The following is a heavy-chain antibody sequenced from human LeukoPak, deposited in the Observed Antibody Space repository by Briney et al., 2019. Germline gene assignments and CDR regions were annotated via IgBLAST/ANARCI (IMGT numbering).Heavy chain of an antibody. Sequence: GSLRLSCAASGFTFSSYAMSWVRQAPGKGLEWVSAISGSGGSTYYADSVEGRFTISRDNSKNTLYLQMNSLRAEDTAVYYCAKPGYSYGYTHHYFDYWGQGTLVTVSS. V-gene: IGHV3-23*01. CDR3: AKPGYSYGYTHHYFDY. J-gene: IGHJ4*02. CDR1: GFTFSSYA. D-gene: IGHD5-18*01. CDR2: ISGSGGST.